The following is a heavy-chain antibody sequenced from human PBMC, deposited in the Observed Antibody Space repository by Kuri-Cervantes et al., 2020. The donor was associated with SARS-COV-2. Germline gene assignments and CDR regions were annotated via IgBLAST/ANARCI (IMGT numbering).Heavy chain of an antibody. CDR1: GFSFSNYD. D-gene: IGHD3-22*01. CDR2: IGTAGDT. V-gene: IGHV3-13*04. Sequence: GGSLRLSWAASGFSFSNYDMHWVRQASGKGLEWVSGIGTAGDTYYPGSVRGRFTISRENAKNSLYLQMNSLRVEDTAVYDCGTLFKYESSAYRTIENWGQGILVTVSS. CDR3: GTLFKYESSAYRTIEN. J-gene: IGHJ4*02.